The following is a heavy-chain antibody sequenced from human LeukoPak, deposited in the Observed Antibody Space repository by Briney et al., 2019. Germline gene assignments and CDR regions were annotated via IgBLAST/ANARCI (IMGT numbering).Heavy chain of an antibody. D-gene: IGHD3-10*01. V-gene: IGHV3-23*01. CDR2: ISGRDGST. J-gene: IGHJ4*02. Sequence: GGSLRLSCAASGFTFSTYAMSWVRQAPGKGLEWVSSISGRDGSTYYADSVKGRFTISRDNSKNTLYLQMNSLRAEDTAVYYCAKDTYYYGSGSYCYFDYWGQGTLVTVSS. CDR1: GFTFSTYA. CDR3: AKDTYYYGSGSYCYFDY.